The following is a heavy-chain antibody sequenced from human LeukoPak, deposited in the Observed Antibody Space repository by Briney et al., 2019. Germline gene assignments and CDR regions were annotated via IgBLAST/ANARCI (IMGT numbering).Heavy chain of an antibody. D-gene: IGHD3-22*01. CDR2: TNSDGSST. Sequence: GGSLRLSCAASGFTFSTYWMQWVRQAPGKGLVWVARTNSDGSSTVYADSVKGRFTISRDNAKNTLYLQMNSLRAEDTAVYYCARDLFYDSSGYYAFDSWGQGTLVTVSS. CDR1: GFTFSTYW. J-gene: IGHJ4*02. CDR3: ARDLFYDSSGYYAFDS. V-gene: IGHV3-74*01.